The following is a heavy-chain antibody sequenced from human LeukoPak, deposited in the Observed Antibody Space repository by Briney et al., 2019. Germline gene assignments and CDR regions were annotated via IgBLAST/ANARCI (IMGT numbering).Heavy chain of an antibody. Sequence: ASVTVSFTSSGYTFTIYGISWVRQAHGQGRGWKGWISAYNSNTNYARKLQGRVTITTDTSTSKNYMGLRRLRQDDTAVYYCAREEVGASSGYYGMDVWGQGTTVTVSS. CDR3: AREEVGASSGYYGMDV. CDR2: ISAYNSNT. J-gene: IGHJ6*02. D-gene: IGHD1-26*01. V-gene: IGHV1-18*01. CDR1: GYTFTIYG.